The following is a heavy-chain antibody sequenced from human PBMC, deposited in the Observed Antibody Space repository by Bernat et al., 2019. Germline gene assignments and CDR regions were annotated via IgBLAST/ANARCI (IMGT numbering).Heavy chain of an antibody. CDR2: IYYSGST. D-gene: IGHD2-2*01. CDR3: AREVESLDCSSTSCHRYYYMDV. V-gene: IGHV4-31*03. Sequence: QVQLQESGPGLVKPSQTLSLTCTVSGGSISSGGYYWSWIRQHPGKGLEWIGYIYYSGSTYYDPSLKSRVTISVDTSKNQFSLKLSSVTAADTAVYYCAREVESLDCSSTSCHRYYYMDVWGKGTTVTVSS. CDR1: GGSISSGGYY. J-gene: IGHJ6*03.